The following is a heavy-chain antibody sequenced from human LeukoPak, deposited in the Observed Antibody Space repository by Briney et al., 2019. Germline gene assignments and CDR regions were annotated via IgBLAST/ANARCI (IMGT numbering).Heavy chain of an antibody. V-gene: IGHV1-8*01. J-gene: IGHJ6*02. Sequence: ASVKVSCKASGYTFTSYDINWVRQATGQGLEWMGWMNPNSGNTGYAQKFQGRVTMTRNTSISTAYMELSSLRSEDTAVYYCARGGSGSYPYYYYYYGMDVWGQGTTVTVSS. CDR2: MNPNSGNT. CDR3: ARGGSGSYPYYYYYYGMDV. CDR1: GYTFTSYD. D-gene: IGHD3-10*01.